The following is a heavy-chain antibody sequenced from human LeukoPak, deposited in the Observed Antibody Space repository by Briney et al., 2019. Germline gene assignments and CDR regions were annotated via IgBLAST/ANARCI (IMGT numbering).Heavy chain of an antibody. D-gene: IGHD1-14*01. Sequence: WETLSLTWSGSCVPISSYYWSWVRQPAGKGLEGIGRIYTSGSSYYNPSLKSRVTLSVDTSKHHLPLTLSSVTAADTAVYYCARGRTGVGGSDYWGQGTLVTVSS. CDR2: IYTSGSS. V-gene: IGHV4-4*07. J-gene: IGHJ4*02. CDR1: CVPISSYY. CDR3: ARGRTGVGGSDY.